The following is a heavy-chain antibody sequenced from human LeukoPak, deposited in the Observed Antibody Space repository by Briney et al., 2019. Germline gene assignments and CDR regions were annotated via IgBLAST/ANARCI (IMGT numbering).Heavy chain of an antibody. J-gene: IGHJ4*02. CDR3: ARVDNRDWYYFDY. CDR2: INPKSGGT. Sequence: AASVKVSCKASGYNFADHYVHWVRQAPGQGLEWMGWINPKSGGTDYAQKFQGRVAMTSDTSIRTGYMELNNLTSYDTAVYYCARVDNRDWYYFDYWGQGSLVTVSS. V-gene: IGHV1-2*02. D-gene: IGHD3/OR15-3a*01. CDR1: GYNFADHY.